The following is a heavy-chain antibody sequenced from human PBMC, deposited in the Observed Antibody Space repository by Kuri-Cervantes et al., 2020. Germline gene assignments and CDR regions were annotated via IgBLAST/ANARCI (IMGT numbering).Heavy chain of an antibody. D-gene: IGHD3-10*01. CDR2: IYSCGST. J-gene: IGHJ4*02. V-gene: IGHV3-53*01. Sequence: GESLKISCAASGFTVSSNYMSWVRQAPGKGLEWVSVIYSCGSTYYADSVKGRFTISRDNSKNTLYLQMNNLRAEDTAVYYCARDYDSGKVAPSDWGQGTLVTVSS. CDR1: GFTVSSNY. CDR3: ARDYDSGKVAPSD.